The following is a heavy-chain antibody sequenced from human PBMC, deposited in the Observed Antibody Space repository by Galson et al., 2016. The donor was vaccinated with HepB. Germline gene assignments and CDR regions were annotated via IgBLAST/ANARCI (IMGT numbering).Heavy chain of an antibody. V-gene: IGHV3-33*06. CDR1: GFAFRNYG. D-gene: IGHD6-13*01. CDR3: AKDLRSTSWFFFYGMDV. CDR2: IWFDGSNK. J-gene: IGHJ6*02. Sequence: SLRLSCAASGFAFRNYGMHWVRQAPGKGLEWVAFIWFDGSNKYYADSVKGRFTISRDNSKNTLYLQMNSLRAEDTAVYSCAKDLRSTSWFFFYGMDVWGQGTTVTVSS.